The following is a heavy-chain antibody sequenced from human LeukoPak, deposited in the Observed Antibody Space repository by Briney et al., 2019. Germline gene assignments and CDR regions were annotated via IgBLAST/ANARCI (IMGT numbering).Heavy chain of an antibody. Sequence: GRSLRLSCAASGFTFDDYAMHWVRQAPGKGLEWVSGISWNSGSIGYADSVKGRFTISRDNAKNSLYLQMSSLRAEDTALYYCAKASTSSSWYVDYWGQGTLVTVSS. CDR1: GFTFDDYA. CDR2: ISWNSGSI. V-gene: IGHV3-9*01. J-gene: IGHJ4*02. D-gene: IGHD6-13*01. CDR3: AKASTSSSWYVDY.